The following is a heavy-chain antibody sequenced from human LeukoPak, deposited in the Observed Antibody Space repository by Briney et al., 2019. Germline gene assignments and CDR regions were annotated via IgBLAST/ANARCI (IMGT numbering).Heavy chain of an antibody. CDR2: IKQDGSEK. Sequence: GGSLRLSCAASGFTFSSYWMSWVRQAPGKGLEWVATIKQDGSEKYYVDSVEGRFTISRDNANNSLYLQMFSLRAEDTAVYYCARGFGSFYWGQGTLVTVSS. CDR1: GFTFSSYW. D-gene: IGHD3-10*01. CDR3: ARGFGSFY. J-gene: IGHJ4*02. V-gene: IGHV3-7*05.